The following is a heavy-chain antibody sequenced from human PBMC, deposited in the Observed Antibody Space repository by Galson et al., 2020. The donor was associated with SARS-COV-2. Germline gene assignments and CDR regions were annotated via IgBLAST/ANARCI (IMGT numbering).Heavy chain of an antibody. CDR1: GVSLYDYG. CDR3: ARLAVKGTYSGEDY. CDR2: ISDRGGYT. D-gene: IGHD1-26*01. J-gene: IGHJ4*01. V-gene: IGHV3-23*01. Sequence: GESLKISCAVSGVSLYDYGISWVRQAPERGLEWVSTISDRGGYTYHSDSVKGRFSISRDISRNTVFLQMNFLRGDDTAVYYCARLAVKGTYSGEDYWGHGTLVAVSS.